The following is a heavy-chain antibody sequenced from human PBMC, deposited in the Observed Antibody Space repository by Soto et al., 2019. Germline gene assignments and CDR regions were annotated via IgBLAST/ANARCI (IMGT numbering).Heavy chain of an antibody. Sequence: VQLLESGGDLVQPGGSLRLPCVASGFILNNYAMSWVRQAPGKGLEWVPTIGGTDGDSDGVPWYEDSVKGRFTISRDSSANTLFLHMDNLRAEDSALYYCVKRGRNWGAFDFWGQGTTVVVSS. D-gene: IGHD7-27*01. CDR1: GFILNNYA. V-gene: IGHV3-23*01. CDR2: IGGTDGDSDGVP. CDR3: VKRGRNWGAFDF. J-gene: IGHJ3*01.